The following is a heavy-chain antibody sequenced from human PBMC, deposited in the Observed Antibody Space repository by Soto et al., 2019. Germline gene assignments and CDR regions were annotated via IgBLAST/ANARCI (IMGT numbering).Heavy chain of an antibody. CDR2: ISYDGSNK. Sequence: PGGSLRLSCAASGFTFSSYGMHWVRQAPGKGLEWVAVISYDGSNKYYADSVKGRFTISRDNSKNTLYLQMNSLRAEDTAVYYCASSAFDPWGQGTLVTVSS. CDR3: ASSAFDP. J-gene: IGHJ5*02. D-gene: IGHD3-10*01. V-gene: IGHV3-30*03. CDR1: GFTFSSYG.